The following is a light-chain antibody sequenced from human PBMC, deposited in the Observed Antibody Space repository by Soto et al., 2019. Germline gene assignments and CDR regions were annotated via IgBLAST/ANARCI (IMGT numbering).Light chain of an antibody. V-gene: IGKV3-20*01. CDR1: QSINSN. J-gene: IGKJ1*01. Sequence: EIVLTQSPGTLSLSPGERATLSCTASQSINSNLAWYQQKPGQAPRLLIFGASRRATGIPDRFSGSGSGTNFTLTISRLEPEDLAVYYCQQYGKLPRTFGQGTKVDIK. CDR2: GAS. CDR3: QQYGKLPRT.